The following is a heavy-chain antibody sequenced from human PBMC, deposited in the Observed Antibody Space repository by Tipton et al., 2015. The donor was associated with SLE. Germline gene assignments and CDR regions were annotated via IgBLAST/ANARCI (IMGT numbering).Heavy chain of an antibody. V-gene: IGHV4-59*01. D-gene: IGHD3-10*01. CDR1: GGSISSYY. CDR3: ARAQNYYGSGSYPDY. CDR2: IYYSGST. J-gene: IGHJ4*02. Sequence: TLSLTCTVSGGSISSYYWSWIRQPPGKGLEWIGYIYYSGSTNYNPSLKSRVTISVDTSKNQFSLKLSSVTAADTAVYYCARAQNYYGSGSYPDYWGQGPLVPVSS.